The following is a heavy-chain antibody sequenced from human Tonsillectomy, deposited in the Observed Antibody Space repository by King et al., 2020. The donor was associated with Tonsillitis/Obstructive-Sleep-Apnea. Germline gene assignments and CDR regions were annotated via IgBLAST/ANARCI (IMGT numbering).Heavy chain of an antibody. CDR2: IFYSGST. CDR1: GGSISGYY. V-gene: IGHV4-59*08. J-gene: IGHJ3*02. CDR3: ASLVPSLGAFDI. D-gene: IGHD2-2*01. Sequence: QLQESGPGLVKPSETLSLTCTVSGGSISGYYWSWIRQPPGKGLEWIGYIFYSGSTNYNPSLKSRVTISVDTSKNQFSLKLGSVTAADPAVYYCASLVPSLGAFDIWGQGTMVTVSS.